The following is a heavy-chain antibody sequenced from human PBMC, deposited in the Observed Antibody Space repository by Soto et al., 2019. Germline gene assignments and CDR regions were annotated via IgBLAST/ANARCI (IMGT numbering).Heavy chain of an antibody. CDR3: AALDTAMVKTAGY. D-gene: IGHD5-18*01. CDR2: VKQDGSEE. J-gene: IGHJ4*02. V-gene: IGHV3-7*01. CDR1: GYSISTYW. Sequence: EVQLVESGGGLVQPGGYQRISCAASGYSISTYWMSWVRQAPGKGLEWVANVKQDGSEEYYVDSVKGRFTISRDNAKNSLYLQMNSLRAEDTAVYYCAALDTAMVKTAGYWGQGTLVTVSS.